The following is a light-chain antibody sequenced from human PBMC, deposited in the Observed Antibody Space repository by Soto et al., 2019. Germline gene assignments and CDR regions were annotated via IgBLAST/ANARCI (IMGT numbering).Light chain of an antibody. Sequence: EIVLTQSPGTLSLSPGERATLSCRASQSVSSSFLAWCQQKPDQAPRLLIYGASSRATGIPDRFSGSGSGTDFTLTISRLEPEDFAVYYCQQYGSSPTFGQGTKVEIK. J-gene: IGKJ1*01. CDR1: QSVSSSF. CDR3: QQYGSSPT. V-gene: IGKV3-20*01. CDR2: GAS.